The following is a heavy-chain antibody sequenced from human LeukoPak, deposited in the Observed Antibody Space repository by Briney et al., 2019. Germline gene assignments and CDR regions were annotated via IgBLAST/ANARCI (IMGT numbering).Heavy chain of an antibody. CDR1: GYTFTDYT. J-gene: IGHJ4*02. V-gene: IGHV1-3*01. CDR3: ANPRYDSSGYYYVD. Sequence: ASVKVSCKASGYTFTDYTMHWLRQAPGQRPDWMGWINGGSGNTKYSPEFQGRVTITRDTSASTAYMELSSLRSEDTAVYYCANPRYDSSGYYYVDWGQGTLVTVSS. CDR2: INGGSGNT. D-gene: IGHD3-22*01.